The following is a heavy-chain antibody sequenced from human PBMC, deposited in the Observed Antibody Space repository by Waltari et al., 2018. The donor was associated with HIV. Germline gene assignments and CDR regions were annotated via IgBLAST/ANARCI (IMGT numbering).Heavy chain of an antibody. CDR1: GGAITSSS. CDR3: ARGRQSDWAGELDP. Sequence: QVQLQESGPGLVKPSEPLSLTCTAPGGAITSSSGTWIRQPPGKGLEWIGYIYYTGHTDYNPSLKSRVTMSVDASKNQFSLYLNSVTAADTAVYFCARGRQSDWAGELDPWGQGILVTISS. V-gene: IGHV4-59*01. CDR2: IYYTGHT. J-gene: IGHJ5*02. D-gene: IGHD2-21*02.